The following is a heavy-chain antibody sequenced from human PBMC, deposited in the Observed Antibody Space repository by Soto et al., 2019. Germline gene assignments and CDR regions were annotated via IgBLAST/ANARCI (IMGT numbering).Heavy chain of an antibody. V-gene: IGHV4-4*02. CDR1: GGSISSSNW. CDR2: IYHSGST. J-gene: IGHJ4*02. Sequence: QVQLQESGPGLVKPSGTLSLTCAVSGGSISSSNWWSWVRQPPGKGREWIGEIYHSGSTNYNPSHKSRVTISVDKSKNQFSLKLSSVTAADTDVYSCARIGWYGDYDDYWGQGTLVTVYS. D-gene: IGHD4-17*01. CDR3: ARIGWYGDYDDY.